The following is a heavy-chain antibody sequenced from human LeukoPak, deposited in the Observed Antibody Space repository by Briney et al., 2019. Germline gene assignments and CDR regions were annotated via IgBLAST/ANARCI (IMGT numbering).Heavy chain of an antibody. D-gene: IGHD3-10*01. Sequence: PSETLSLTCTVSGGSISSGDYYWSWIRQPPGKGLERIGYIYYSGSTYYNPSLKSRVTISVDTSKNQFSLKLSSVTAADTAVYYCAREVRGVIITTYYYYGMDVWGQGTTVTVSS. CDR2: IYYSGST. V-gene: IGHV4-30-4*01. CDR3: AREVRGVIITTYYYYGMDV. CDR1: GGSISSGDYY. J-gene: IGHJ6*02.